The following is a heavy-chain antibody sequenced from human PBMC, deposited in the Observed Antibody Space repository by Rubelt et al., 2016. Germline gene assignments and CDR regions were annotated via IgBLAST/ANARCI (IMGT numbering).Heavy chain of an antibody. CDR1: GYTFTSYA. Sequence: QVQLVQSGAEVKKPGASVKVSCKASGYTFTSYAMHWVRQAPGQRLEWMGWINAGNGNTKCSQKFQGRVTITRDTSARTAYMELSSLRSEDTAVYYCAREDTTDRGWYDALDIWGQGTMVTVSS. D-gene: IGHD6-19*01. CDR3: AREDTTDRGWYDALDI. CDR2: INAGNGNT. J-gene: IGHJ3*02. V-gene: IGHV1-3*01.